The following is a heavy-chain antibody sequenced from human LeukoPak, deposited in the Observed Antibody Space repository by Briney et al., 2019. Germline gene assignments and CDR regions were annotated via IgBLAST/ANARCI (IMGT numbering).Heavy chain of an antibody. Sequence: PGGSLRLSCAASGFTFSSYAMSWVRQAPGKGLEWVSAISGSGGSTYYADSVKGRFTISRDNAKNSLYLEMNSLRDEDTAVYYCAREGGFDCWGQGTLVTVSS. CDR2: ISGSGGST. CDR1: GFTFSSYA. J-gene: IGHJ4*02. CDR3: AREGGFDC. D-gene: IGHD3-16*01. V-gene: IGHV3-23*01.